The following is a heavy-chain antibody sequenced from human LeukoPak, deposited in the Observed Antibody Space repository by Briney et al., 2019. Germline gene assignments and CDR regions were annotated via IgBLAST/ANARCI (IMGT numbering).Heavy chain of an antibody. Sequence: ASVKVSCKASGYTFTSYDINWVRQATGQGLEWMGWMNPNSGNTGYAQKFQGRVTMTRNTSISTAYMELSSLRSEDTAVYYCAREPVADSGGYYGDDYWGQGTLVTVSS. CDR2: MNPNSGNT. CDR3: AREPVADSGGYYGDDY. D-gene: IGHD1-26*01. V-gene: IGHV1-8*01. CDR1: GYTFTSYD. J-gene: IGHJ4*02.